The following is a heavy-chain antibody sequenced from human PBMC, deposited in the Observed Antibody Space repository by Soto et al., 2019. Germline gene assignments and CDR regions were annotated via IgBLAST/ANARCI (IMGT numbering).Heavy chain of an antibody. CDR2: MNPNSGNT. J-gene: IGHJ6*02. V-gene: IGHV1-8*01. CDR3: ARVGTYYDFWSGYSRGYYYYGMEV. CDR1: GYTFTSCD. D-gene: IGHD3-3*01. Sequence: ASVKVSCKASGYTFTSCDINWVRQATGQGLEWMGWMNPNSGNTGYAQKFQGRVTMTRNTSISTAYMELSSLRSEDTAVYYCARVGTYYDFWSGYSRGYYYYGMEVWGQGTTVTVS.